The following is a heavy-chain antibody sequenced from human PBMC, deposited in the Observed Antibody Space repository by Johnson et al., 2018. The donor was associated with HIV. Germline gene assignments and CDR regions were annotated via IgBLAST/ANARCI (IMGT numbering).Heavy chain of an antibody. CDR3: AKARDATRQTDALDV. J-gene: IGHJ3*01. V-gene: IGHV3-30-3*01. Sequence: VQLVESGGGVVQPGRSLRLSCAASGFTFSSYAMHWVRQAPGKGLAWVAVISYDGSNKYYADSVKGRFTISRDNSKNTLYLQMNSLRAEDTAVYYCAKARDATRQTDALDVWGQGTMVTVSS. CDR2: ISYDGSNK. CDR1: GFTFSSYA.